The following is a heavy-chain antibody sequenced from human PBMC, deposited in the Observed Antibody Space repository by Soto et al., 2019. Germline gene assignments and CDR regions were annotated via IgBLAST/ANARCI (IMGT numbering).Heavy chain of an antibody. V-gene: IGHV1-2*04. CDR2: INPNSGGT. CDR1: GYTFTGYY. CDR3: ARGGRDYDSSGDYFDY. J-gene: IGHJ4*02. Sequence: QVQLVQSGAEVKKPGASVKVSCKASGYTFTGYYMHWVRQAPGQGLEWMGWINPNSGGTNYAQKSQGWVTMTRDTSISTAYMELSRLRSDDTAVYYCARGGRDYDSSGDYFDYWGQGTLVTVSS. D-gene: IGHD3-22*01.